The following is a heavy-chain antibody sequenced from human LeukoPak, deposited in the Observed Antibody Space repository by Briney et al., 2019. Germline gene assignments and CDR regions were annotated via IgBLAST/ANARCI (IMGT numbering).Heavy chain of an antibody. Sequence: PSETLSLTCAVYGGSFSGYYWSCIRQPPGKGLEWIGEINHSGGTNYNPSLKSRVTISVDTSKNQFSLKLSSVTAADTAVYYCARGVGSPYYYYYYGMDVWGQGTTVTVSS. CDR2: INHSGGT. CDR1: GGSFSGYY. J-gene: IGHJ6*02. CDR3: ARGVGSPYYYYYYGMDV. V-gene: IGHV4-34*01. D-gene: IGHD1-26*01.